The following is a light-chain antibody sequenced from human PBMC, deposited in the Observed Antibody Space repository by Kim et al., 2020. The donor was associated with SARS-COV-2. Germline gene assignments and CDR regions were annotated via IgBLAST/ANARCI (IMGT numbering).Light chain of an antibody. CDR3: QAWDNSTAV. CDR2: QDT. V-gene: IGLV3-1*01. Sequence: SYELTQPPSVSVSPGQTASITCSGDKLGNKYAYWYQQKPGQSPVLVIYQDTKRPSGIPERFSGSNSGNTATLTISGTQAMDEADYYCQAWDNSTAVFGGG. CDR1: KLGNKY. J-gene: IGLJ2*01.